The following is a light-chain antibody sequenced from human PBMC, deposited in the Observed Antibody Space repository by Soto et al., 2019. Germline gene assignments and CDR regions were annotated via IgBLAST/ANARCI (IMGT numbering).Light chain of an antibody. CDR1: QSVSSSY. Sequence: ETVLTQSPGTLSLSPGERATLFCRASQSVSSSYSAWYQQKPGQAPRLLIYGASSRATGIPDRFSGSGSGTDFTLSISRLEPEDFAVYYCQQHGSSPPSWTFGQGTKVEIK. CDR2: GAS. CDR3: QQHGSSPPSWT. J-gene: IGKJ1*01. V-gene: IGKV3-20*01.